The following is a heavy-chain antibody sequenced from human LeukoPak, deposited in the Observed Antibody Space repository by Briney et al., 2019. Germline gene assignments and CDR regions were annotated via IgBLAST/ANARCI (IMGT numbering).Heavy chain of an antibody. CDR2: ISDTGDST. CDR3: AKPSNWNYGDFDY. J-gene: IGHJ4*02. D-gene: IGHD1-7*01. Sequence: GGSLRLSCAASGFTFSNYAMNWVRQAPGKGLEWVSGISDTGDSTYYADSVKGRSTISRDNSKNTLYLQMNSLSAEDTAVYYCAKPSNWNYGDFDYWGQGTLVTVSS. CDR1: GFTFSNYA. V-gene: IGHV3-23*01.